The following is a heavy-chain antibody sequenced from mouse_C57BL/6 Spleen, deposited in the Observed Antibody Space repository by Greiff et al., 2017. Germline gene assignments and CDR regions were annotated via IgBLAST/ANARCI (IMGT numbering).Heavy chain of an antibody. CDR2: IYPGSGST. J-gene: IGHJ1*03. V-gene: IGHV1-55*01. CDR1: GYTFTSYW. D-gene: IGHD1-1*01. Sequence: QLQQPGAELVKPGASVKMSCKASGYTFTSYWITWVKQRPGQGLEWIGDIYPGSGSTNYNEKFKSKATLTVDTSSSTAYMQLSSLTSEDSAVYYCAREGSSYWYFDVWGTGTTVTVSS. CDR3: AREGSSYWYFDV.